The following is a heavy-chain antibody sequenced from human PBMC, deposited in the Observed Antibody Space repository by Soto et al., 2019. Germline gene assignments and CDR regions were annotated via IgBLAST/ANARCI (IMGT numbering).Heavy chain of an antibody. Sequence: ASVKVSCKASGYTFTSYAMHWVRQAPGQRLEWMGWINAGNGNTKYSQKFQGRVTITRDTSASTAYMELSSLRSEDTAVYYCARDTRYCSSTSCFSLTWLDPWGQGTLVTVYS. D-gene: IGHD2-2*01. V-gene: IGHV1-3*01. J-gene: IGHJ5*02. CDR3: ARDTRYCSSTSCFSLTWLDP. CDR2: INAGNGNT. CDR1: GYTFTSYA.